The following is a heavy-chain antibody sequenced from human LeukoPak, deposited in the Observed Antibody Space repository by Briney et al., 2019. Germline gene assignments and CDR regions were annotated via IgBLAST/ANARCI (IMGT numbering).Heavy chain of an antibody. CDR3: ARDLPGVYYYDSSGYYPFDY. CDR2: INPNSGGT. Sequence: ASVKVSCKASGYTFTGYYMHWVRQAPGQGLEWMGWINPNSGGTNYAQKFQGRVTMTRGTSISTAYMELSRLRSDDTAVYYCARDLPGVYYYDSSGYYPFDYWGQGTLVTVSS. D-gene: IGHD3-22*01. J-gene: IGHJ4*02. CDR1: GYTFTGYY. V-gene: IGHV1-2*02.